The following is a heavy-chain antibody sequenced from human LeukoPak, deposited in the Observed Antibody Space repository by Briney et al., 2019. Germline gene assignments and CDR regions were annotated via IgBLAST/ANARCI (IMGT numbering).Heavy chain of an antibody. V-gene: IGHV3-74*01. J-gene: IGHJ3*02. CDR1: GFTFSSYW. D-gene: IGHD4-17*01. CDR2: INSDGSST. CDR3: AMLSTVTKHDAFDI. Sequence: GGSLRLSCAASGFTFSSYWMHWVRQAPGKGLVWVSRINSDGSSTSYADFVKGRFTISRDNAKNTLYLQMNSPRAEDTAVYYCAMLSTVTKHDAFDIWGQGTMVTVSS.